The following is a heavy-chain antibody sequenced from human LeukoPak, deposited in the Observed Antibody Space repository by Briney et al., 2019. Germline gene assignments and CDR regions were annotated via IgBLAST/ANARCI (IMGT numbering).Heavy chain of an antibody. CDR2: IRLDGSEK. Sequence: GGSLRLSCAASGFTFSSYWMSWVRQAPGKGLEWVANIRLDGSEKYYVDSVKGRFTISRDNAKNSLYLQMNSLRAEDTAVYFCARLTYSYDSSGYSPWGQGTLVTVSS. J-gene: IGHJ4*02. V-gene: IGHV3-7*01. D-gene: IGHD3-22*01. CDR1: GFTFSSYW. CDR3: ARLTYSYDSSGYSP.